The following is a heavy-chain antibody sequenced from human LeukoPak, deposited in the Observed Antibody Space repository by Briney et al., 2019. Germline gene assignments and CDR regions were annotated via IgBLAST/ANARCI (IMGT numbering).Heavy chain of an antibody. CDR3: ARVRDGYNPFDY. J-gene: IGHJ4*02. CDR2: ISYDGSNK. D-gene: IGHD5-24*01. Sequence: GRPLRLSCAASGFTFSSYGMHWVRQAPGKGLEWVAVISYDGSNKYYADSVKGRFTISRDNSKNTLYLQMNSLRAEDTAVYYCARVRDGYNPFDYWGQGTLVTVSS. CDR1: GFTFSSYG. V-gene: IGHV3-30*03.